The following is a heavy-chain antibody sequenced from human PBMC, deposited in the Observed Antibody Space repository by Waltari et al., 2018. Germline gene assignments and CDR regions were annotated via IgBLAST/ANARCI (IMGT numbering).Heavy chain of an antibody. D-gene: IGHD6-19*01. Sequence: QVQLVQSGAEVKQPGASVKVSCKASGYTFTASYMHWVRLAPGQGLEWMGWINPKTGGTRIAQKFQGRVTVTSDASITTGYMELTSLRSDDTALYYCARVIYSSGWNPIDFWGQGTLVTVSS. CDR3: ARVIYSSGWNPIDF. CDR2: INPKTGGT. V-gene: IGHV1-2*02. CDR1: GYTFTASY. J-gene: IGHJ4*02.